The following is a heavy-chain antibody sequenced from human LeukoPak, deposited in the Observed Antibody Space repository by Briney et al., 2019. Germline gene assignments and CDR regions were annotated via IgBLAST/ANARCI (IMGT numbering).Heavy chain of an antibody. CDR2: ISWNSVSI. J-gene: IGHJ4*02. V-gene: IGHV3-9*01. Sequence: GGSLRLSCAASGFTFDDYAMHWVRQAPGKGLEWVSGISWNSVSIGYADSVKGRFTISRDNAKNSLYLQMNSLRAEDTALYYCAKEREAEDPWYYFDSWGRGTL. CDR3: AKEREAEDPWYYFDS. CDR1: GFTFDDYA. D-gene: IGHD2-8*02.